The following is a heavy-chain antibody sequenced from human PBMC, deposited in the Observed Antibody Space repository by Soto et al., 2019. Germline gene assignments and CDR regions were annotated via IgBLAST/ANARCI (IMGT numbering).Heavy chain of an antibody. V-gene: IGHV3-30*18. CDR2: ISYDGSNK. CDR3: AKDRGNRARYYGMDV. CDR1: GFTFSSYG. Sequence: QVQLVESGGGVVQPGRSLRLSCAASGFTFSSYGMHWVRQAPGKGLEWVAVISYDGSNKYYADSVKGRFTISRDNSKNTLYLQMNSLRAEDTAVYYCAKDRGNRARYYGMDVWGQGTTVTVSS. J-gene: IGHJ6*02. D-gene: IGHD3-10*01.